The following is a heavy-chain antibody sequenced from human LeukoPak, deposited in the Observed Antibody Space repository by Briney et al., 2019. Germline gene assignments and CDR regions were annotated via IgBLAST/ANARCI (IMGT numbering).Heavy chain of an antibody. V-gene: IGHV1-69*05. J-gene: IGHJ4*02. Sequence: ASVKVSCKASGGTFSSYAISWVRQAPGQGLEWMGRIIPIFGTANYAQKFQGRVTITTDESTSTAYMELSSLRSEDTAVYYCARNPNDYGDLYLDYWGQGTLVTVSS. CDR3: ARNPNDYGDLYLDY. CDR2: IIPIFGTA. D-gene: IGHD4-17*01. CDR1: GGTFSSYA.